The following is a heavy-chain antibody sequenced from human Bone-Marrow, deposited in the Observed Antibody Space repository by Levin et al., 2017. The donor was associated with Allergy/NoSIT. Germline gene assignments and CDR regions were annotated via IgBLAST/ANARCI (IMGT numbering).Heavy chain of an antibody. CDR2: ISSTGYYI. D-gene: IGHD7-27*01. J-gene: IGHJ6*02. Sequence: GGSLRLSCAASGFVFNRYSMNWVRRAPGKGLEWVSYISSTGYYIYYADSVKGRFTISRDNDNNSMYLEMNSLRAEDTAVYYCATLGRTPTDYYYAMAVWGQGTTVIVSS. V-gene: IGHV3-21*01. CDR1: GFVFNRYS. CDR3: ATLGRTPTDYYYAMAV.